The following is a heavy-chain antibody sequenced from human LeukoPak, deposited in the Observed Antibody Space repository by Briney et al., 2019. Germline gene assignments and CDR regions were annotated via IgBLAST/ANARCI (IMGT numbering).Heavy chain of an antibody. J-gene: IGHJ4*02. CDR3: ARTPPPGATAYGAVEY. CDR1: GGSFSDFY. Sequence: SETLSLTCAVYGGSFSDFYWSWIRQPPGKGLEWIGEINHSGSTKHNPSLKSRVNISVDTSKNQFSLKLGSVTAADTAVYYCARTPPPGATAYGAVEYWGQGTLVTVSS. V-gene: IGHV4-34*01. D-gene: IGHD3-16*01. CDR2: INHSGST.